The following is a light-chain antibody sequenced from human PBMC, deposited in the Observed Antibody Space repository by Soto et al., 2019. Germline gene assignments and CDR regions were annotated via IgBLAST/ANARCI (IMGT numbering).Light chain of an antibody. CDR1: QTISSW. CDR2: KTS. CDR3: QHYNSYSEA. V-gene: IGKV1-5*03. Sequence: DIQITQSPSTLSGSVGDSVTITCRASQTISSWLAWYQQKPGKAPKLLIYKTSTLKSGVPSTFSGRGSGTEFTLTISSLQTDDLATYYCQHYNSYSEAFGQGTKGEIK. J-gene: IGKJ1*01.